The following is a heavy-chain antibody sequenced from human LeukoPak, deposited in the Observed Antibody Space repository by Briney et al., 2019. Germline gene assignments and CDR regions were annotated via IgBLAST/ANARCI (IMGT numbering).Heavy chain of an antibody. V-gene: IGHV4-61*02. D-gene: IGHD3-10*01. Sequence: SQTLSLTCTVSGDSISSGSYYWSWIRQPAGKGLEWIGRIYTSGSTKYNPSLKSRVTISLDTSKNQFSLKVSSVTAADTAVYYCARPLYGSGANYMDVWGKGTTVTVSS. CDR3: ARPLYGSGANYMDV. CDR2: IYTSGST. J-gene: IGHJ6*03. CDR1: GDSISSGSYY.